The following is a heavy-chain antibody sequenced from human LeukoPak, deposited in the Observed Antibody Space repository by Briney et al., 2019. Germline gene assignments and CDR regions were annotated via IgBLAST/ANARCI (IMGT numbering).Heavy chain of an antibody. CDR3: ASYPYSGSYFLDY. CDR1: GFTFSSYS. D-gene: IGHD1-26*01. V-gene: IGHV3-21*01. J-gene: IGHJ4*02. CDR2: ISSSSSYI. Sequence: PGGSLRLSCAASGFTFSSYSMNWVRQAPGKGLEWVSSISSSSSYIYYADSVKGRFTISRDNAKNSLYLQMNSLRAEDTAVYYCASYPYSGSYFLDYWGQGTLVTVSS.